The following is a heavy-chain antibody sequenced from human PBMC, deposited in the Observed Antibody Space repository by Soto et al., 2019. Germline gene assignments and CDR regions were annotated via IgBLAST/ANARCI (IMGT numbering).Heavy chain of an antibody. CDR2: MNPNSGNT. J-gene: IGHJ6*02. V-gene: IGHV1-8*01. CDR1: GYTFTSYD. D-gene: IGHD4-17*01. Sequence: QVQLVQSGAEVKKPGASVKVSCKASGYTFTSYDINWVRQATGQGLEWMGWMNPNSGNTGYAQKFQGRVTMTRNTSISTAYMELSSLRSEDTGVYYCARNYDYGGIAGYRMDVWGQGTTVTVSS. CDR3: ARNYDYGGIAGYRMDV.